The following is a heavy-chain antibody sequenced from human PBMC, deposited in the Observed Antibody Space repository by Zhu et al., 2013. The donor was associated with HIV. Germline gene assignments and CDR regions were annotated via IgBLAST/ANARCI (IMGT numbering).Heavy chain of an antibody. CDR3: ARGGTRGYSYGLEY. V-gene: IGHV1-2*02. Sequence: QVQLVQSGAEVKKPGASVKVSCKAAGYSFTDYHMHWVRQAPGQGLEWMGWINPDSGGTKYAQKFQGRVTMTRDTSITTATMELSSLRSDDTALYYCARGGTRGYSYGLEYWGQGTLVTVSS. CDR2: INPDSGGT. CDR1: GYSFTDYH. J-gene: IGHJ4*02. D-gene: IGHD5-18*01.